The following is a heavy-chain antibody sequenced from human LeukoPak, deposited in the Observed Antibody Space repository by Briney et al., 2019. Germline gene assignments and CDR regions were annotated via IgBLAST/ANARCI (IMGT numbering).Heavy chain of an antibody. V-gene: IGHV3-23*01. CDR3: AKQGQPPRSGKSPVPGAFDI. J-gene: IGHJ3*02. Sequence: SGGSLRLSCAASGFTFSSYAMSWVRQAPGKGLEWVSAISGSGGSTYYADSVKGRFTISRDNSKNTLYLQMNSLRAEDTAVYYCAKQGQPPRSGKSPVPGAFDIGGQGTMVTVSS. D-gene: IGHD2-15*01. CDR2: ISGSGGST. CDR1: GFTFSSYA.